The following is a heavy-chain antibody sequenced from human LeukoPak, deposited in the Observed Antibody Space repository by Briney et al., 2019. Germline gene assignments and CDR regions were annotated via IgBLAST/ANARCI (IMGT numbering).Heavy chain of an antibody. CDR3: AREGAGSSWYLDY. V-gene: IGHV3-74*01. CDR1: GFTFSSYW. CDR2: IKTDGSRT. Sequence: GGSLRLSCAASGFTFSSYWMHWVRQAPGKGLVWVAGIKTDGSRTSHADSVKGRFTISRDNAKNTLYLQMNSLRAEDTAVYYCAREGAGSSWYLDYWGQGTLVTVSS. D-gene: IGHD6-13*01. J-gene: IGHJ4*02.